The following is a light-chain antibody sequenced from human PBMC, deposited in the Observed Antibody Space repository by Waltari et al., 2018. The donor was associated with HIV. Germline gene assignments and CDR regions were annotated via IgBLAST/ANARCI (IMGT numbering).Light chain of an antibody. Sequence: QSALTQPPSASGSLGQSVTISCPGSSNDIGAYDSVSWVQQHPRSAPKPLLDEVTRRPSPVSDRFSGSRSGSTAFLTVAGLQPDDEATYFCSSYGDSLRVLFGGGTNVTVL. CDR3: SSYGDSLRVL. V-gene: IGLV2-8*01. CDR1: SNDIGAYDS. CDR2: EVT. J-gene: IGLJ3*02.